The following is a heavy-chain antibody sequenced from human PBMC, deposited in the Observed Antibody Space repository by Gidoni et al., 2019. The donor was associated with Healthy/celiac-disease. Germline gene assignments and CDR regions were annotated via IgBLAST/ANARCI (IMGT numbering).Heavy chain of an antibody. V-gene: IGHV4-39*01. J-gene: IGHJ5*02. Sequence: QLQLQESGPGLVKPSETLSLTCTVSGGSISSSSYYWGWIRQPPGKGLEWIGSIYYSGSTYYNPSLKSRVTISVDTSKNQFSLKLSSVTAADTAVYYCARQTTRSSSRGWFDPWGQGTLVTVSS. CDR2: IYYSGST. D-gene: IGHD6-6*01. CDR3: ARQTTRSSSRGWFDP. CDR1: GGSISSSSYY.